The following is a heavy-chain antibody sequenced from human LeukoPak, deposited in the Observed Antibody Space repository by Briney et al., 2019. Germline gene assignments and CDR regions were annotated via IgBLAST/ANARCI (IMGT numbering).Heavy chain of an antibody. D-gene: IGHD3-22*01. J-gene: IGHJ4*02. CDR1: GFTFSSYA. CDR2: ISYDGGNK. V-gene: IGHV3-30-3*01. Sequence: GGSLRLSCAASGFTFSSYAMHWVRQAPGKGLERVAVISYDGGNKYYADSVKGRFTISRDNSKNMLYLQMNSLRAEDTAVYYCARDGPDSSGYSPFDYWGQGTLVTVSS. CDR3: ARDGPDSSGYSPFDY.